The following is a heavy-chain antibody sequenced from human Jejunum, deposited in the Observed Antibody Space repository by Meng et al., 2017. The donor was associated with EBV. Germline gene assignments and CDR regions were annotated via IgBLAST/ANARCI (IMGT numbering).Heavy chain of an antibody. CDR3: SRDLVGSADD. D-gene: IGHD6-25*01. CDR2: INEDGRIT. V-gene: IGHV3-74*01. J-gene: IGHJ4*02. Sequence: EVQLVASGGAIVKPGGSLRLSWAASGFTFSSSWMHWVRQAPGKGLVWVSRINEDGRITTYADSVKGRFTISRDNTKNTLYLQMNSLRAEDTAVYFCSRDLVGSADDWGQGTLVTVSS. CDR1: GFTFSSSW.